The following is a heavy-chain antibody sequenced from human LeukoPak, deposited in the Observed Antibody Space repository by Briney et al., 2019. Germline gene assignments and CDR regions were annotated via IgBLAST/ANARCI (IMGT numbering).Heavy chain of an antibody. J-gene: IGHJ4*02. Sequence: ASVKVSCKASGGTFSSYAISWVRQAPGQGLEWMGGINPTRGGTNYAQKFQGRVTMTRDTSISTAYMELSSLRSEDTAVYYCARAPIAAAGTSDYWGQGTLVTVSS. CDR2: INPTRGGT. V-gene: IGHV1-2*02. CDR3: ARAPIAAAGTSDY. D-gene: IGHD6-13*01. CDR1: GGTFSSYA.